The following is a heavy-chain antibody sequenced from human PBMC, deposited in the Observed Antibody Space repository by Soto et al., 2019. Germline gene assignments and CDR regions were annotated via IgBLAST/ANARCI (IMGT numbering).Heavy chain of an antibody. CDR2: ISPYNGDT. V-gene: IGHV1-18*01. Sequence: QVQLVQSGAEVKKPGASVKVSCTTSGYTFTLFGITWVRQAPGQGLEWMGWISPYNGDTKYAEKLEGRVTLPTDTSKDTAYMELTSLTSDDTAEYYCARGGQSRYFDYWGQGTLVTVSS. CDR1: GYTFTLFG. CDR3: ARGGQSRYFDY. J-gene: IGHJ4*02.